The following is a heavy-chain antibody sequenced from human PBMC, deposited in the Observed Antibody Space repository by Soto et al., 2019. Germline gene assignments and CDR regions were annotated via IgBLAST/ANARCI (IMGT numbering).Heavy chain of an antibody. CDR2: ISAYNGNT. CDR3: ARDPDPHDYGLIGMDV. D-gene: IGHD4-17*01. V-gene: IGHV1-18*01. J-gene: IGHJ6*02. Sequence: GASVKVSCKASGYTFTSYGISWVRQAPGQGLEWMGWISAYNGNTNYAQKLQGRVTMTTDTSTSTAYMELRSLRSDDTAVYYCARDPDPHDYGLIGMDVWGQGTTVPVSS. CDR1: GYTFTSYG.